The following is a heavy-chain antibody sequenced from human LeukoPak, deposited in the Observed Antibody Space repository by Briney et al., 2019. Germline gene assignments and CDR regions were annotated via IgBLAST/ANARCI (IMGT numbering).Heavy chain of an antibody. D-gene: IGHD2-8*01. CDR1: GGSISSGGYY. CDR3: ARTTLMVYALETYNWFDP. J-gene: IGHJ5*02. Sequence: PSQTLSLTCTVSGGSISSGGYYWSWIRQHPGTGLEWIGYIYYSGSTYYNPSLKSRVTISVDTSKNQFSLKLSSVTAADTAVYYCARTTLMVYALETYNWFDPWGQGTLVTVPS. CDR2: IYYSGST. V-gene: IGHV4-31*03.